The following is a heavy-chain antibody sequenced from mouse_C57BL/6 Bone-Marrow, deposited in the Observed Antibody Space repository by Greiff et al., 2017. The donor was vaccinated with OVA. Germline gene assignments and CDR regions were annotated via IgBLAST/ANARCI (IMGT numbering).Heavy chain of an antibody. CDR3: ARRLYYSNSYYAMDY. D-gene: IGHD2-5*01. Sequence: EVMLVESVAELVRPGASVKLSCTASGFNIKNTYMHWVKQRPEQGLEWIGRIDPANGNTKYAPKFQGKATITADTSSNTAYLQLSSLTSEDTAIYYCARRLYYSNSYYAMDYWGQGTSVTVSA. CDR1: GFNIKNTY. V-gene: IGHV14-3*01. J-gene: IGHJ4*01. CDR2: IDPANGNT.